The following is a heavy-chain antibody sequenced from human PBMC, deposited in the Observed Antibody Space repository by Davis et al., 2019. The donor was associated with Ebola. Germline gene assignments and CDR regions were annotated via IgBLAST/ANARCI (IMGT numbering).Heavy chain of an antibody. CDR3: ARISWVSRGMDV. V-gene: IGHV6-1*01. CDR2: TYYSSKWYN. CDR1: GDSVFCNNGG. Sequence: HSQTLSLTCAISGDSVFCNNGGWNWIRQAPSRGLEWLGRTYYSSKWYNDYEVSVKSRITINPDTSKNQFSLQLNFVTPEDAAVYYCARISWVSRGMDVWGKGTTVTVSS. J-gene: IGHJ6*04. D-gene: IGHD6-13*01.